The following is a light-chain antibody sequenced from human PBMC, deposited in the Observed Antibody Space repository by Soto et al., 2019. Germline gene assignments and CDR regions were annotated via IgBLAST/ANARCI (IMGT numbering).Light chain of an antibody. J-gene: IGKJ1*01. V-gene: IGKV1-39*01. Sequence: DIHMTQSPSSLSASVGDTVIITCRASQNVRSYLNWYQQKSGKAPKLLIYESTNLESGVPSRFSGDGFGTAFSLTISSLHPEDFATYYCQQSFFAPPTFGRGTKVEI. CDR2: EST. CDR1: QNVRSY. CDR3: QQSFFAPPT.